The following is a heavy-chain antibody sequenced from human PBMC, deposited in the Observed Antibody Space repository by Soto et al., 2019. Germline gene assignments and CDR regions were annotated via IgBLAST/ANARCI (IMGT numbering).Heavy chain of an antibody. J-gene: IGHJ4*02. D-gene: IGHD3-16*01. V-gene: IGHV4-30-2*01. Sequence: SETLSLTCAVSGGSISSGGYSWSWIRQPPGKGLEWIGYIYHSGSTYYNPSLKSRVTISVDRSKNQFSLKLSSVTAADTAVYYCAGGFVHYFDYWGQGTLVTVSS. CDR3: AGGFVHYFDY. CDR2: IYHSGST. CDR1: GGSISSGGYS.